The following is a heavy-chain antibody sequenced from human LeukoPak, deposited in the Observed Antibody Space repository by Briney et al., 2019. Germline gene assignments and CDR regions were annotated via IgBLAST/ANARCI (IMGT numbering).Heavy chain of an antibody. D-gene: IGHD3-22*01. CDR1: GYSFTSYW. CDR2: IYPGDSDT. J-gene: IGHJ3*02. Sequence: GESLKISCKGSGYSFTSYWIGWVRQMPGKGLEWMGIIYPGDSDTRHSPSSQGQVTISADKSISTACLQWSSLKASDTAMYYCASRYDSSGYYDAFDIWGQGTMVTVSS. CDR3: ASRYDSSGYYDAFDI. V-gene: IGHV5-51*01.